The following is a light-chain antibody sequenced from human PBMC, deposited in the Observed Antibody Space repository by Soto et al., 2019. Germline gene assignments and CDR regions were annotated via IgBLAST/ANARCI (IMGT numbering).Light chain of an antibody. CDR2: DAS. J-gene: IGKJ1*01. V-gene: IGKV3-20*01. CDR3: QQYGTSPGT. CDR1: QSVGRD. Sequence: EIAMTQSPATLSVSPGERATLSCRTSQSVGRDLAWYQQKPGQAPRLLIYDASTRATGIPDRFSGSGSGTDFTLTISRLGPEDFAVYHCQQYGTSPGTFGQGTKVDIK.